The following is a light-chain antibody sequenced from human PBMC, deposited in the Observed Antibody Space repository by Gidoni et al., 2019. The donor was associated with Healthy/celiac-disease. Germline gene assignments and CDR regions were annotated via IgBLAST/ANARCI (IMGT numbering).Light chain of an antibody. J-gene: IGLJ1*01. CDR3: AAWDDSLNGPYV. V-gene: IGLV1-44*01. CDR2: STI. Sequence: QSVLTQPPSASGPPGQRVTFSCSGSSAHIGSNNVTWYQQLPGTAPKPLTQSTIQRPSGVPDRFSGSKSGTSASLAISGLQSEDEADYYCAAWDDSLNGPYVFGTGTKVTVL. CDR1: SAHIGSNN.